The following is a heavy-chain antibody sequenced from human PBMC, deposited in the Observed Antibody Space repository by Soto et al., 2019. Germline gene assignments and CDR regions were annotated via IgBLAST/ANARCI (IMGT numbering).Heavy chain of an antibody. J-gene: IGHJ4*02. D-gene: IGHD3-10*01. CDR3: ARASGESYPGSRVFVS. V-gene: IGHV3-23*01. Sequence: GGSLRLSCAASGFAFSNNAMSWVRQAPGKGLELVSIVTNTGGDKLYADSVKGRFIISRDNSKSTLYLQMNSLRAEDSAIYYCARASGESYPGSRVFVSWGQGTRVTVSS. CDR2: VTNTGGDK. CDR1: GFAFSNNA.